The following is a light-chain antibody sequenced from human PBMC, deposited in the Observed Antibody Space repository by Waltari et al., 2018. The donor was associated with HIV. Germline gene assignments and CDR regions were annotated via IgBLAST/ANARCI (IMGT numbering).Light chain of an antibody. V-gene: IGKV3-15*01. CDR1: QSVSSN. J-gene: IGKJ2*01. CDR2: GAS. CDR3: QQYNNWPPT. Sequence: EIVMTQSPATLSVSPGERATLSCRASQSVSSNLAWYQQKPGQAPRLLIYGASTRTTGIAPRFSGSGSETEFTLTINSLQSEDFAVYYCQQYNNWPPTFGQGARLEIQ.